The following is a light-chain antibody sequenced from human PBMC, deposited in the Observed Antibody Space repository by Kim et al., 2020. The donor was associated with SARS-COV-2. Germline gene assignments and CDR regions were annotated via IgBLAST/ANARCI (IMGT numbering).Light chain of an antibody. CDR2: GNS. Sequence: RVTISCTGSSSNSGAGYDVHWYQQLPGTAPKLLIYGNSNRPSGVPDRFSGSKSGTSASLAITGLQAEDEADYYCQSYDSILSGSVFGGGTQLTVL. V-gene: IGLV1-40*01. CDR1: SSNSGAGYD. J-gene: IGLJ2*01. CDR3: QSYDSILSGSV.